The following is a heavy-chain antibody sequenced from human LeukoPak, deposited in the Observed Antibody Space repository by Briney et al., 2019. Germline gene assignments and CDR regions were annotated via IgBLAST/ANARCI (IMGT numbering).Heavy chain of an antibody. Sequence: PSETLSLTCTVSGGSISSYYWSGIRQPPGKGLEWIGYIYYSGSTNYNPSLKSRVTISVDTSKNQFSLKLSSVTAADTAVYYCAKVNWGAPFYYYYGMDVWGQGTTVTVSS. J-gene: IGHJ6*02. V-gene: IGHV4-59*01. D-gene: IGHD7-27*01. CDR1: GGSISSYY. CDR2: IYYSGST. CDR3: AKVNWGAPFYYYYGMDV.